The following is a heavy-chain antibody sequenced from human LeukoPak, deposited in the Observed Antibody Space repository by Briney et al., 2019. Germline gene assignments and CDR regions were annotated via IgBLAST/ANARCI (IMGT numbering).Heavy chain of an antibody. Sequence: GASVKVSCKASGYTLTSYDINWVRQATGQGLEWMGWMSPNSGRTGYAQNFQGRITITRNTSIGTAYMELSSLRSEDTAVYYCTRETSSRYFDYWGQGTLVTVSS. V-gene: IGHV1-8*01. CDR2: MSPNSGRT. CDR1: GYTLTSYD. J-gene: IGHJ4*02. CDR3: TRETSSRYFDY.